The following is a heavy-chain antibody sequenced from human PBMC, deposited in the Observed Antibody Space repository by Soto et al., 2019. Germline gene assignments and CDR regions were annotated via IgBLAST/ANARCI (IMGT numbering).Heavy chain of an antibody. CDR2: ISAYKGNT. CDR1: GFTFTNYG. Sequence: ASVKVSCKASGFTFTNYGISWVRQAPGQGLEWMGWISAYKGNTNYAQKFQGRVTMTTDTSTSTAYMELRSLRSDDTAVYYCASRSGQLPYYFDYWGQGSRVTVSS. D-gene: IGHD6-6*01. J-gene: IGHJ4*02. CDR3: ASRSGQLPYYFDY. V-gene: IGHV1-18*01.